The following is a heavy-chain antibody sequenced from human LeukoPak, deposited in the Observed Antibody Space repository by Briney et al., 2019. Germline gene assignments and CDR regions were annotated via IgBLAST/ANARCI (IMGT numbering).Heavy chain of an antibody. CDR3: ARVIHLGELSLYDY. J-gene: IGHJ4*02. CDR1: GYSFTTYW. CDR2: IDPSDSYT. V-gene: IGHV5-10-1*01. D-gene: IGHD3-16*02. Sequence: GESLRISCKGSGYSFTTYWITWVRQMPGKGLEWMGRIDPSDSYTNYSPSFQGHVTISADKSISTVYLQWSSLKASDTAMYYCARVIHLGELSLYDYWGQGTLVTVSS.